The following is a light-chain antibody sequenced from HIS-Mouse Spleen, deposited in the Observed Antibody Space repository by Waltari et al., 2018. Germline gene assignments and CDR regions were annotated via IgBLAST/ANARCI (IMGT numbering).Light chain of an antibody. J-gene: IGLJ2*01. CDR2: DVS. CDR3: SSYTSSSTLEVV. CDR1: SSDVGGYNY. Sequence: QSALTQPASVSGSPGQSITISCTGTSSDVGGYNYVSWYQQHPGKAPKLIIYDVSNRSSGVSKRFSGSKSGNTASLTISGLQAEDEADYYCSSYTSSSTLEVVFGGGTKLTVL. V-gene: IGLV2-14*03.